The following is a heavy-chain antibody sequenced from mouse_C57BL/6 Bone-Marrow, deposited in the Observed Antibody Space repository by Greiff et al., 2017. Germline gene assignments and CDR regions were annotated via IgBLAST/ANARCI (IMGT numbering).Heavy chain of an antibody. CDR2: IRNKANGYTT. V-gene: IGHV7-3*01. J-gene: IGHJ1*03. CDR1: GFTFTDYY. D-gene: IGHD1-1*01. Sequence: EVKLMESGGGLVQPGGSLSLSCAASGFTFTDYYMRWVRQPPGKALEWLGFIRNKANGYTTEYSASVKGRFTISRDNSHSILYLQMNALRAEASATYYCARSTTVVATDWYFDVWGTGTTVTVSS. CDR3: ARSTTVVATDWYFDV.